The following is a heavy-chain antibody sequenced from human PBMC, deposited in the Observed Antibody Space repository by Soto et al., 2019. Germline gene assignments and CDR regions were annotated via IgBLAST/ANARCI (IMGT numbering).Heavy chain of an antibody. CDR3: AVGFCSSTSCYAPRLYYYGMEV. V-gene: IGHV3-30*03. J-gene: IGHJ6*02. CDR1: GFTFSSYG. Sequence: GGSLRLSCAASGFTFSSYGMHWVRQAPGKGLEWVAVISYDGSNKYYADSVKGRFTISRDNSKNTLYLQMNSLRAEDTALYYCAVGFCSSTSCYAPRLYYYGMEVWGQGTTVTVSS. D-gene: IGHD2-2*01. CDR2: ISYDGSNK.